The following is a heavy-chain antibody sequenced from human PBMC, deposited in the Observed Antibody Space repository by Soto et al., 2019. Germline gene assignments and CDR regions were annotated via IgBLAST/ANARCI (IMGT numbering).Heavy chain of an antibody. J-gene: IGHJ3*02. D-gene: IGHD2-2*01. CDR2: ISAYNGNT. Sequence: SVKVSCKASGYTFISYGISWVRQAPGEGLEWMGWISAYNGNTNYAQKLQGRVTMTTDTSTSTAYMELRSLRSDDTAVYYCARDDGIVVVPAARNSADAFDIWGQGTMVTVSS. CDR3: ARDDGIVVVPAARNSADAFDI. CDR1: GYTFISYG. V-gene: IGHV1-18*04.